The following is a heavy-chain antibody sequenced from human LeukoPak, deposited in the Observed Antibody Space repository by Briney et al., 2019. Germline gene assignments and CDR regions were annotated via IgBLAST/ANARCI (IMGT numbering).Heavy chain of an antibody. J-gene: IGHJ6*02. V-gene: IGHV4-34*01. Sequence: KPSETLSLTCAVYGGSFSGYYWSWIRQPPGKGLEWIGEINHRGSTNYNPSLKSRVTISVDTSKNQFSLKLSSVTAADTAVYYCARFLIASWYYYYGMDVWGQGTTVTVSS. CDR1: GGSFSGYY. CDR3: ARFLIASWYYYYGMDV. D-gene: IGHD2/OR15-2a*01. CDR2: INHRGST.